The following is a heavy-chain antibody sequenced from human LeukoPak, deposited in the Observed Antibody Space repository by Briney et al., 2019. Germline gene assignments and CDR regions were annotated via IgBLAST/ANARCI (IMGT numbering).Heavy chain of an antibody. Sequence: GGSLRLSCAASGFTFSSYGMHWVRQAPGKGLEWVAVIWYDGSNKYYADSVKGRFTISRDNSKNTLYLQMNSLRAEDTAVYYCARDLGSGSYSVFDYWGQGTLVTDSS. J-gene: IGHJ4*02. D-gene: IGHD1-26*01. CDR2: IWYDGSNK. V-gene: IGHV3-33*01. CDR1: GFTFSSYG. CDR3: ARDLGSGSYSVFDY.